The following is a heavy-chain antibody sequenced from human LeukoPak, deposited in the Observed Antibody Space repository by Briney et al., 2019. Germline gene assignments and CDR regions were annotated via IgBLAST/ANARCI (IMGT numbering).Heavy chain of an antibody. D-gene: IGHD5-12*01. Sequence: SETLSLTCTVSGGSISSGSYYWSWIRQPAGKGLEWIGHIYTSGSTNYNPSPKSRVTISVDTSKNQFSLKLSSVTAADTALYYCASSDGQPPRFDSSYDVFDYWGQGTLVTVSS. CDR3: ASSDGQPPRFDSSYDVFDY. CDR2: IYTSGST. CDR1: GGSISSGSYY. J-gene: IGHJ4*02. V-gene: IGHV4-61*09.